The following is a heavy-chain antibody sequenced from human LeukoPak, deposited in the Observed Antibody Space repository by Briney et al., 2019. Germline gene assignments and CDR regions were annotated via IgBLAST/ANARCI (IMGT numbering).Heavy chain of an antibody. D-gene: IGHD5-12*01. Sequence: GGSLRLSCAAPGLTFNRYAMHWVRQAPGKGLEWVAVISYDGSNKYYAGSVKGRFTISRDNSKNTLYLQMNSLRVEDTAVYFCARGGTEIYYYHYGMDVWGQGTTVTVSS. J-gene: IGHJ6*02. CDR1: GLTFNRYA. CDR3: ARGGTEIYYYHYGMDV. CDR2: ISYDGSNK. V-gene: IGHV3-30*04.